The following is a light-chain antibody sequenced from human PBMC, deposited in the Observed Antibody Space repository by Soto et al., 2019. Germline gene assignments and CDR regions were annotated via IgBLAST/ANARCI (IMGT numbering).Light chain of an antibody. Sequence: EIVLTQSPATLSLSPGERATLSCRASQSVSSYLAWYQQKPGQAPRLLIYEASNRATGIPARFSGRGSGTDFTLTISSLEPEDFAIYYCQQRSNWPLTFGGGTKVEIK. CDR2: EAS. J-gene: IGKJ4*01. V-gene: IGKV3-11*01. CDR3: QQRSNWPLT. CDR1: QSVSSY.